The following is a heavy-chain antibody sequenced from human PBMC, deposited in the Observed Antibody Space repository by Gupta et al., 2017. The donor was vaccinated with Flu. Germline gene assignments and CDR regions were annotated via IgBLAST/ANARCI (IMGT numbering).Heavy chain of an antibody. D-gene: IGHD2-8*01. Sequence: QVQLQESGPRLAKPSETLSLTCTVSGAFITSYYWTWIRQSPGKGLEWIGYVYYTGGTNYNPSLKSRVAISIDTSKKHFSLKLTSVTPADTAVYYCARSAYCSDGVCFVKWFDPWGQGTPVTVSS. J-gene: IGHJ5*02. CDR1: GAFITSYY. CDR3: ARSAYCSDGVCFVKWFDP. V-gene: IGHV4-59*01. CDR2: VYYTGGT.